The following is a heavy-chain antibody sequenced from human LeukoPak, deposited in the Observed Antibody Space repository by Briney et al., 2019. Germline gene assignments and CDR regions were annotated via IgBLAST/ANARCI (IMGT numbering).Heavy chain of an antibody. CDR1: GLTFDNYA. CDR3: TKAIWSGHLGGQGGYLDY. J-gene: IGHJ4*02. V-gene: IGHV3-23*01. D-gene: IGHD3-3*01. CDR2: ISGSGAST. Sequence: GGSLRLSCAASGLTFDNYAINWVRQAPGTGLEWVSAISGSGASTYYADSVKGRFTISRDNSKNTLYLQMNSLRVEDTAVYYCTKAIWSGHLGGQGGYLDYWGQGTLVTVSS.